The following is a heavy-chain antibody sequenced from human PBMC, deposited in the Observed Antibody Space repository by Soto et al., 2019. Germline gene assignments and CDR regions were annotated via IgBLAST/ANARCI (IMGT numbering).Heavy chain of an antibody. J-gene: IGHJ4*02. Sequence: GGSLRLSCAASGFTFSSYAMHWVRQAPGKGLEWVAVISYDGSNKYYADSVKGRFTISRDNSKNTLYLQMNSLRAEDTAVYYCARSRYCSGGSCSLHFDYWGQGTLVTVSS. CDR2: ISYDGSNK. D-gene: IGHD2-15*01. CDR1: GFTFSSYA. CDR3: ARSRYCSGGSCSLHFDY. V-gene: IGHV3-30-3*01.